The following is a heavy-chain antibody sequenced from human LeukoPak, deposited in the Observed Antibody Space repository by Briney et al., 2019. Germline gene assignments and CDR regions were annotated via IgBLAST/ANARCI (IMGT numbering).Heavy chain of an antibody. V-gene: IGHV3-7*03. Sequence: GGSLRLPCAASGFTFSSYWMSWVRQAPGKGLEWVANIKQDGSEKYYVDSVKGRFTISRDNAKNSLYLQMNSLRAEDTAVYYCARGIVVVPAAIPYWGQGTLVTVSS. D-gene: IGHD2-2*01. J-gene: IGHJ4*02. CDR3: ARGIVVVPAAIPY. CDR2: IKQDGSEK. CDR1: GFTFSSYW.